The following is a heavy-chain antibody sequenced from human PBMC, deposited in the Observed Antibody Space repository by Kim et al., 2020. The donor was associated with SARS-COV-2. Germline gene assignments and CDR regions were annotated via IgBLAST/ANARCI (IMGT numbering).Heavy chain of an antibody. V-gene: IGHV3-30*02. Sequence: KGRFTISRDNSKNTLYLQMNSLRAEDTAVYYCAKVGSYGSGSYYSPAFDIWGQGTMVTVSS. D-gene: IGHD3-10*01. J-gene: IGHJ3*02. CDR3: AKVGSYGSGSYYSPAFDI.